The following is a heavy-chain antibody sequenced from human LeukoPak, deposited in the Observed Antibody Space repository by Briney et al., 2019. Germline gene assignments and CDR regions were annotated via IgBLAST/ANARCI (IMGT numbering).Heavy chain of an antibody. Sequence: GGSLRLSCAASGFTFDDYGMSWVRQAPGKGLEWVSGINWNGGSIGYADSVKGRFTISRDNAKNSLYLQMNSLRAEDMALYYCAKADSRTSSGSYDYWGQGTLVTVSS. CDR2: INWNGGSI. J-gene: IGHJ4*02. CDR3: AKADSRTSSGSYDY. CDR1: GFTFDDYG. V-gene: IGHV3-20*04. D-gene: IGHD1-26*01.